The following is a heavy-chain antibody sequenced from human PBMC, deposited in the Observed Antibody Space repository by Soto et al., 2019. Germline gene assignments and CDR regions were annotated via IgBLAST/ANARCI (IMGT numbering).Heavy chain of an antibody. Sequence: QVQLVQSGAEVKKPGASVKGSCKASGYTFTSYYMHWVRQAPGQGLEWMGIINPSGGSTSYAQKFQGRVTMTRDTSTSTVYMELSSLRSEDTAVYYCALHSSGRSFDYWGQGTLVTVSS. CDR3: ALHSSGRSFDY. D-gene: IGHD3-22*01. V-gene: IGHV1-46*01. CDR1: GYTFTSYY. J-gene: IGHJ4*02. CDR2: INPSGGST.